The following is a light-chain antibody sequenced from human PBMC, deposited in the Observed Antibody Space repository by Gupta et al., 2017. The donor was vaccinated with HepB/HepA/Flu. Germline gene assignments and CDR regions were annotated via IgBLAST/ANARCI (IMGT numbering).Light chain of an antibody. CDR1: QGISSY. J-gene: IGKJ2*01. CDR2: AAS. V-gene: IGKV1-9*01. Sequence: DIQLTQSPSFLSASVGDRVTITCRASQGISSYLAWYQQKPGKAPKLLISAASTLQSGVPSRFSGSGSGTEFTLTISSLQPEDSATYYCQQLNSYPYTFGQGTKLEIK. CDR3: QQLNSYPYT.